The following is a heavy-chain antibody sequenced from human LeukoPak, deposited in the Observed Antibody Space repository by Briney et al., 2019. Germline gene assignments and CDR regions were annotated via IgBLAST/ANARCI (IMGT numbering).Heavy chain of an antibody. CDR1: GFTFSSYA. Sequence: GGSLRLSCAASGFTFSSYAMSWVRQAPGKGLEWVSAISGSGGSTYYADSVKGRFTISRDNSKNTLYLQMNSLRAEDTAVYYCAKDRPQVTTAMTLYSFDYWGQGTLVTVSS. CDR2: ISGSGGST. V-gene: IGHV3-23*01. D-gene: IGHD5-18*01. J-gene: IGHJ4*02. CDR3: AKDRPQVTTAMTLYSFDY.